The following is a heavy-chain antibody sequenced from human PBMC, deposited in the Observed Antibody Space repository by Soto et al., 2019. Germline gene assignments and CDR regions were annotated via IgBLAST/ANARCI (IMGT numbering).Heavy chain of an antibody. J-gene: IGHJ4*02. D-gene: IGHD6-25*01. CDR2: IKSNADGGTA. CDR1: GFTFNNAW. V-gene: IGHV3-15*01. CDR3: TTGVATAKYYFDF. Sequence: PGGSLRLSCAASGFTFNNAWMSWVRQAPGTGLEWVGRIKSNADGGTADYTPPVKGRFTISRDDSKNTLFLHIDSLKTEDTAVYYCTTGVATAKYYFDFWGQGALVTVSS.